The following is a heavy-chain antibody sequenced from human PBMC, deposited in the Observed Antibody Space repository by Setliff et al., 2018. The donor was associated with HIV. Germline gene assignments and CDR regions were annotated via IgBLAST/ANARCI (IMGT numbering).Heavy chain of an antibody. CDR2: IYSSGNT. Sequence: SLTCTVSGGSVTDYFWNWIRQPPGKGLEWIGYIYSSGNTNYNPSLESRVSISLDTSKNQFSLRLSSVTSTDTAVYYCARGHTWNYYGGDYFDYWGQGSLVTVSS. J-gene: IGHJ4*02. D-gene: IGHD1-7*01. CDR3: ARGHTWNYYGGDYFDY. CDR1: GGSVTDYF. V-gene: IGHV4-59*02.